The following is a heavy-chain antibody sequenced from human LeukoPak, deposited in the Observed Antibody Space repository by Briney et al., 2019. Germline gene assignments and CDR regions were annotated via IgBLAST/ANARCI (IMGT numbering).Heavy chain of an antibody. Sequence: GGSLRLSCAASGFTFSSCEMNWVRQAPGKGLEWVSYISNSGSTKYYADSVKGRFTISRDNAKNSLYLQMNSLRAEDTAVYYCARAVGPFDYWGQGTLVTVSS. CDR2: ISNSGSTK. J-gene: IGHJ4*02. D-gene: IGHD3-16*01. V-gene: IGHV3-48*03. CDR1: GFTFSSCE. CDR3: ARAVGPFDY.